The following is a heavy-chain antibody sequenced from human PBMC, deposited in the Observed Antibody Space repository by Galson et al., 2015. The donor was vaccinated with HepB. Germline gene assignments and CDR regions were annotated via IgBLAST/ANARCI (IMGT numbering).Heavy chain of an antibody. D-gene: IGHD1-26*01. CDR2: ISADTLRT. V-gene: IGHV3-23*01. CDR1: GFTFSNFA. J-gene: IGHJ4*02. Sequence: SLRLSCAASGFTFSNFAMSWVRQAPGKGLEWVSTISADTLRTFYADSVKGRFTISRDNSKNTLYLQTNSLRAEDTALYYCAKFFSERYSLAFDSWGQGTLVTVSS. CDR3: AKFFSERYSLAFDS.